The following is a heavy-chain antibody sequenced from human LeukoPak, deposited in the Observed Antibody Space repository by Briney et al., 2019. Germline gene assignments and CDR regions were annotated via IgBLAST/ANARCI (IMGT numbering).Heavy chain of an antibody. V-gene: IGHV4-59*12. CDR1: GGSISSYY. Sequence: SETLSLTCTVSGGSISSYYWSWIRQPPGKGLEWIGYIYYSGSTNYNPSPKSRVTISVDTSKNQFSLKLSSVTAADTAVYYCARGPSVAAAKKRFDYWGQGTLVTVSS. J-gene: IGHJ4*02. D-gene: IGHD6-13*01. CDR2: IYYSGST. CDR3: ARGPSVAAAKKRFDY.